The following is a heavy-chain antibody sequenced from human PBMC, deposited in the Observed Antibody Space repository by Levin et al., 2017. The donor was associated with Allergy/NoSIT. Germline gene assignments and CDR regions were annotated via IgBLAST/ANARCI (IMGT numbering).Heavy chain of an antibody. CDR3: ARHNHVYFDY. Sequence: PSETLSLTCTVSGGSISSTSYYWGWIRQPPEKGLEWIGSIYYSGYTQYNPSLKSRVTISLDTSKNQFSLKLSSVTAADTAVYYCARHNHVYFDYWGQGTLVTVSS. J-gene: IGHJ4*02. CDR2: IYYSGYT. CDR1: GGSISSTSYY. V-gene: IGHV4-39*01. D-gene: IGHD1-14*01.